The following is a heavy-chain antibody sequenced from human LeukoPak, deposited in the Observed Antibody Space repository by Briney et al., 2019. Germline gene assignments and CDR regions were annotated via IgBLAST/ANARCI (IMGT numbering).Heavy chain of an antibody. Sequence: PSETLSLTCTVSGGSISSYYWSWIRQPAGKGLEWIGRIYTSGSTNCNPSLKSRVTMSVDTSKNQFSLKLSSVTAADTAVYYCARSPFPIVVVPAATPNGYYYYYMDVWGKGTTVTVSS. CDR3: ARSPFPIVVVPAATPNGYYYYYMDV. V-gene: IGHV4-4*07. J-gene: IGHJ6*03. CDR2: IYTSGST. D-gene: IGHD2-2*02. CDR1: GGSISSYY.